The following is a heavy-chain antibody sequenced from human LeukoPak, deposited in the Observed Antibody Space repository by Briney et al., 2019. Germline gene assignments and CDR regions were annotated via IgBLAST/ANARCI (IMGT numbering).Heavy chain of an antibody. D-gene: IGHD6-6*01. Sequence: PRGSLRLSCAASGFTFSSYWMSWVRQAPGKGLEWVANMKQDGSEMYYVDSVKGRFTISRDNAKNSLYLQMNSLRAEDTAVYYCARPRGPYSSSPNTFDYWGQGTLVTVSS. CDR1: GFTFSSYW. V-gene: IGHV3-7*01. CDR3: ARPRGPYSSSPNTFDY. J-gene: IGHJ4*02. CDR2: MKQDGSEM.